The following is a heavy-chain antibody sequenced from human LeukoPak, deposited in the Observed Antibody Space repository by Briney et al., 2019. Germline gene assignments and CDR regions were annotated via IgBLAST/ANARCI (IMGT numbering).Heavy chain of an antibody. CDR1: GGSISSYY. V-gene: IGHV4-59*01. Sequence: SETLSLTCTVSGGSISSYYWSWIRQPPGKGLEWIGYIYYSGSTNYNPSLKSQVTISVDTSKNQFSLKLSSVTAADTAVYYCAREVEDWYFDLWGRGTLVTVSS. CDR2: IYYSGST. CDR3: AREVEDWYFDL. J-gene: IGHJ2*01.